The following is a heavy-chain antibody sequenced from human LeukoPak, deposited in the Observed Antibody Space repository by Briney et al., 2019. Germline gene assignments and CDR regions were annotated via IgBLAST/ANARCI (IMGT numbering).Heavy chain of an antibody. CDR3: AKDRTGAYPYNWFDP. J-gene: IGHJ5*02. V-gene: IGHV3-23*01. Sequence: GGSLRLSCAASGFIFSRYAMSWVRQAPGKGLEWVAVINDRGVSTEYADSVKGRFTISRDNSKNTLYLQMNSLRDDDTAVYYCAKDRTGAYPYNWFDPWGQGTLVAVSS. D-gene: IGHD1-1*01. CDR1: GFIFSRYA. CDR2: INDRGVST.